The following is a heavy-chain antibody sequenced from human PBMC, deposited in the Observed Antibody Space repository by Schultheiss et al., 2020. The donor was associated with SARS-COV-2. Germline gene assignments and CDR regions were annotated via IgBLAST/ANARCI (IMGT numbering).Heavy chain of an antibody. CDR1: GGSFSGYY. D-gene: IGHD1-26*01. V-gene: IGHV4-59*01. CDR3: ARVVGGPTFEAFFGMDV. CDR2: IYYSGST. Sequence: SETLSLTCAVYGGSFSGYYWSWIRQPPGKGLEWIGYIYYSGSTNYNPSLKSRVTISVDTSKNQFSLKVRSVTAADTAVYYCARVVGGPTFEAFFGMDVWGQGTTVTVSS. J-gene: IGHJ6*02.